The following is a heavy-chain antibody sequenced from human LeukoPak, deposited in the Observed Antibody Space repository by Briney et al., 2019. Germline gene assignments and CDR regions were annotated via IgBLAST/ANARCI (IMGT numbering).Heavy chain of an antibody. V-gene: IGHV1-3*01. CDR2: TNAGNGNT. D-gene: IGHD6-19*01. CDR1: GFTFTSYA. Sequence: ASVKVSCKASGFTFTSYAMHWVRQAPGQRLEWMGWTNAGNGNTKYSQRFQGRVTITRDTSASTAYMELSSLISEDTAVYYCARNVVGKTDFDYWGQGTLVTVSS. CDR3: ARNVVGKTDFDY. J-gene: IGHJ4*02.